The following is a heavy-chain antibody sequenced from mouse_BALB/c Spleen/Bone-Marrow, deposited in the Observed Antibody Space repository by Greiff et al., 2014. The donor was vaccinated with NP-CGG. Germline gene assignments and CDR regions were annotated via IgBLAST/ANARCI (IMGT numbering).Heavy chain of an antibody. Sequence: DVKLVESGGGLVQPGGSRKLSCAASGFTFSSFGVHWVRQAPEKGLEWVAYISGGSSIIYYADTVKGRFTISRDNPKNTLFLQMTSLRSEDTAIYYCAREDYFGYAAMDYWGQGTSVTVSS. CDR2: ISGGSSII. V-gene: IGHV5-17*02. CDR1: GFTFSSFG. CDR3: AREDYFGYAAMDY. J-gene: IGHJ4*01. D-gene: IGHD1-2*01.